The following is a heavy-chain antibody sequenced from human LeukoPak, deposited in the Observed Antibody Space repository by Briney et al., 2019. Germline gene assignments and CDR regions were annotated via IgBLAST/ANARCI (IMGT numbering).Heavy chain of an antibody. V-gene: IGHV3-53*01. CDR1: GFTVSSNY. J-gene: IGHJ4*02. Sequence: GGSLRLSCAASGFTVSSNYMSWVRQAPGKGLEWVSVIYSGGSTDYADSVKGRFTISRDNSKNTLNLQMNSLRAEDTAEYYCVKVAAPGSGGRGGYWGQGTLVTVSS. CDR3: VKVAAPGSGGRGGY. D-gene: IGHD6-13*01. CDR2: IYSGGST.